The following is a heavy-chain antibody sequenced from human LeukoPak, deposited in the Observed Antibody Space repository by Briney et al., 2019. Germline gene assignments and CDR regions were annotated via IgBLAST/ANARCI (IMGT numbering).Heavy chain of an antibody. J-gene: IGHJ6*03. Sequence: SETLSLTCTVSGGSISSSSYYWGWIRQPPGKGLEWIGRIYYGGSTYYNPSLKSRVTISVDTSKNQFSLKLSSVTAADTAVYYCARRDYDILTGYRYYYYYMDVWGKGTTVTVSS. CDR2: IYYGGST. CDR3: ARRDYDILTGYRYYYYYMDV. V-gene: IGHV4-39*01. D-gene: IGHD3-9*01. CDR1: GGSISSSSYY.